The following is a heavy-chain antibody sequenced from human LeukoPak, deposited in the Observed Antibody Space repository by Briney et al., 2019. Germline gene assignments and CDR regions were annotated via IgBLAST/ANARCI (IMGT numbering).Heavy chain of an antibody. J-gene: IGHJ5*02. D-gene: IGHD3-22*01. CDR2: INNDGSST. CDR3: APEEPSYYYDSSGYIRA. V-gene: IGHV3-74*01. CDR1: GVTFSSYW. Sequence: GYLILSCSTAGVTFSSYWMHWVRQAPGQGLVWVSRINNDGSSTSYADSVKRRFTISKDNAKNTLYLQMKGLRAEDTAVYYCAPEEPSYYYDSSGYIRAWGQGTLVTVSS.